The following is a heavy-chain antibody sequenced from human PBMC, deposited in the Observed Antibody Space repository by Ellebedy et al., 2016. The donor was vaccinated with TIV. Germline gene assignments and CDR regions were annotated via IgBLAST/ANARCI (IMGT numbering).Heavy chain of an antibody. V-gene: IGHV4-59*08. CDR1: GGSISSYY. J-gene: IGHJ6*02. CDR2: IYYSGST. CDR3: ARGVGWRGHIAAAGPTYYYYYGMDV. D-gene: IGHD6-13*01. Sequence: MPSETLSLTCTVSGGSISSYYWSWIRQPPGKGLEWMWYIYYSGSTNYNPSLKSRVTISVDTSKNQFSLKLSSVTAADTAVYYCARGVGWRGHIAAAGPTYYYYYGMDVWGQGTTVTVSS.